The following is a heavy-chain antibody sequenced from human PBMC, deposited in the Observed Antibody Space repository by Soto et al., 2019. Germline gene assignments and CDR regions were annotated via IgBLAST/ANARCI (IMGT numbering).Heavy chain of an antibody. D-gene: IGHD1-1*01. CDR1: GFMFSNHG. Sequence: ESGGGVVQPGRSLRLSCAASGFMFSNHGMHWVRQALGKGLEWVAVIWSDGNNRYYADSVKGRFTISRDNSKNTLYLQMNSLRAEDTAVYYCVRGDNWNDEASDYWGQGTLVTVSS. CDR3: VRGDNWNDEASDY. V-gene: IGHV3-33*01. J-gene: IGHJ4*02. CDR2: IWSDGNNR.